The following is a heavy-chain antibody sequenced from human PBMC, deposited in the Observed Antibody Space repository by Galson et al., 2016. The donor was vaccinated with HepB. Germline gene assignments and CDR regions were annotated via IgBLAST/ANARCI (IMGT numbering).Heavy chain of an antibody. Sequence: SLRLSCAASEFTFSSYVMSWVRQAPGKGLEWVSTISGNGGSTYYADSMKGRFTISRDNSKNTLYLQMNSLRAEDTAVYYCAKEGTIFGAVPYGMDVWGQGTTVTVSS. J-gene: IGHJ6*02. CDR1: EFTFSSYV. CDR3: AKEGTIFGAVPYGMDV. CDR2: ISGNGGST. D-gene: IGHD3-3*01. V-gene: IGHV3-23*01.